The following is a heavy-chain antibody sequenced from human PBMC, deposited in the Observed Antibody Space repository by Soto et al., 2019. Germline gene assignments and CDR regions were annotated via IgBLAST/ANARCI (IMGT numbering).Heavy chain of an antibody. CDR3: ARGVAARISQFDY. Sequence: KHLPASVKVSCKASGGTFSSYAISWVRQAPGQGLEWMGGIIPIFGTANYAQKFQGRVTITADESTSTAYMELSSLRSEDTAVYYCARGVAARISQFDYWGQGTLVTVSS. V-gene: IGHV1-69*13. J-gene: IGHJ4*02. CDR1: GGTFSSYA. CDR2: IIPIFGTA. D-gene: IGHD6-6*01.